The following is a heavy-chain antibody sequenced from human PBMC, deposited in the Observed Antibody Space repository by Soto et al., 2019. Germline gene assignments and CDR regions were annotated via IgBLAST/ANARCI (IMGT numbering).Heavy chain of an antibody. CDR2: TLGSGETT. V-gene: IGHV3-23*01. D-gene: IGHD2-15*01. CDR1: GFTFSNYA. J-gene: IGHJ4*02. Sequence: EVQLLESGGGLAQPGGSLRVSCAASGFTFSNYAMSWVRQAPGKGLEWVSATLGSGETTWYADSVKGRFTISRDNSKNTLYLQMNSLRAEDTAVYYCAKESCRGGGCRYAYFDFWGQGTLVTVSS. CDR3: AKESCRGGGCRYAYFDF.